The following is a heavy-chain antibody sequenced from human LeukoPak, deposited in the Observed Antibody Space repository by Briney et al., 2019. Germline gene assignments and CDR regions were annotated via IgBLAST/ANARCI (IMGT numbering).Heavy chain of an antibody. CDR3: ARGRRFLEWLLYFDY. V-gene: IGHV3-48*02. J-gene: IGHJ4*02. CDR2: ISSSSSTI. D-gene: IGHD3-3*01. Sequence: GGSLRLSCAASGFTFGSYSMNWVRQAPGKGLEWVSYISSSSSTIYYADSVKGRFTISRDNAKNSLYLQMNSLRDEDTAVYYCARGRRFLEWLLYFDYWGQGTLVTVSS. CDR1: GFTFGSYS.